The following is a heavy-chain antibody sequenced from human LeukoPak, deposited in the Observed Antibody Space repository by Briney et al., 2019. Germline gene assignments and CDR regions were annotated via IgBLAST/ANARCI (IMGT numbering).Heavy chain of an antibody. J-gene: IGHJ4*02. CDR2: IYYSGST. CDR1: GGSISSYY. D-gene: IGHD6-13*01. CDR3: ARGPPYSSSWYGY. V-gene: IGHV4-59*01. Sequence: SETLSLTCTVSGGSISSYYWSWIRQPPGKGLEWIGYIYYSGSTNYNPSLKSRVTISVDTSKNQFSLKLSSVTAADTAVYYCARGPPYSSSWYGYWGQGTLVTVSS.